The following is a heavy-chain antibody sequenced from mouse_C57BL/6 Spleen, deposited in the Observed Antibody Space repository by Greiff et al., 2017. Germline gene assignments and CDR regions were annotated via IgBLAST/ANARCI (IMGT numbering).Heavy chain of an antibody. Sequence: VQLQQSGTVLARPGASVKMSCKTSGYTFTSYWMHWVKQRPGQGLEWIGAIYPGNSDTSYNQKFKGKAKLTAVTSASTAYMALSSLTNEDSAVYYCTREDDGYPHYYAMDYWGQGTSVTVSS. CDR1: GYTFTSYW. CDR2: IYPGNSDT. J-gene: IGHJ4*01. CDR3: TREDDGYPHYYAMDY. V-gene: IGHV1-5*01. D-gene: IGHD2-3*01.